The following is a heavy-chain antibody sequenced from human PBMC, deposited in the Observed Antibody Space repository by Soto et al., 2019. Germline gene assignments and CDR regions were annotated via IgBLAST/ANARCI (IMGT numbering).Heavy chain of an antibody. V-gene: IGHV3-23*01. CDR1: GSTFSSYA. D-gene: IGHD3-22*01. J-gene: IGHJ4*02. Sequence: PGGSLRLSCAAHGSTFSSYAMSWVRQAPGKGLEWVSAISGSGDSTFYADSVKGRFAISRDSTKNTLYLQMNSLRAEDTAVYYCRQSSGPYYFYWGQGTLVTVSS. CDR2: ISGSGDST. CDR3: RQSSGPYYFY.